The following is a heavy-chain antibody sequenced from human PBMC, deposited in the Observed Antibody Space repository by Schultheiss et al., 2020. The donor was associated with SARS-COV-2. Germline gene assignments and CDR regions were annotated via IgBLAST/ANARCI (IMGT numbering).Heavy chain of an antibody. CDR1: GGSIASYY. D-gene: IGHD3-9*01. J-gene: IGHJ5*02. Sequence: SQTLSLTCTVSGGSIASYYWTWIRQSPGKGLEWIGSLSYSGITNYNPSLKSRVTISVDMSNNQFSIRLRSVAAADTAKYYCARRRYFDWFDPWGQGTLVTV. CDR2: LSYSGIT. CDR3: ARRRYFDWFDP. V-gene: IGHV4-59*12.